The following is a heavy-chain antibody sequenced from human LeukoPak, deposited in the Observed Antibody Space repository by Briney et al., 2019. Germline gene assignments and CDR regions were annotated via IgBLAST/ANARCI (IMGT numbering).Heavy chain of an antibody. CDR1: GFPFSRYS. V-gene: IGHV3-21*01. J-gene: IGHJ4*02. Sequence: PGGSLRLSCAASGFPFSRYSMNWVRQAPGEGPEWVSSITSSSSNKDYVDSVKGRFTVSRDNAKNSLYLQMNSLRAEDTAVYYCARQGPITMIVVVKDSLDYWGQGTLVTVSS. D-gene: IGHD3-22*01. CDR2: ITSSSSNK. CDR3: ARQGPITMIVVVKDSLDY.